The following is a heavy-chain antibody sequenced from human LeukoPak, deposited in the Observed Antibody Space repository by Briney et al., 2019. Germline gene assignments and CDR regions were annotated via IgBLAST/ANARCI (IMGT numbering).Heavy chain of an antibody. J-gene: IGHJ4*02. V-gene: IGHV3-15*01. Sequence: PGGSLRLSCAASRFTFSSAWMSWVRQAPGKGLEWVGRAKSKTDGGTTDYAAPVKGRFTISRDDSKNTLYLQMNSLKIEDTAVYYCTSKAGTAATFPEYYYFDYWGQGTLVTVSS. CDR3: TSKAGTAATFPEYYYFDY. D-gene: IGHD6-13*01. CDR2: AKSKTDGGTT. CDR1: RFTFSSAW.